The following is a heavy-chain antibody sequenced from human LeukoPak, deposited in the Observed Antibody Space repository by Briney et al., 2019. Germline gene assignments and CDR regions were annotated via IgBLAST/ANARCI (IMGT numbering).Heavy chain of an antibody. CDR1: GYTFTSYD. Sequence: GASVKVSCKASGYTFTSYDINWVRQATGQGLEWMGWMNPNSGNTGYAQEFQGRVTMTRNTSISTAYMELSSLRSEDTAVYYCARSGRLLLWFGELLSGAPYFDYWGQGTLVTVSS. CDR3: ARSGRLLLWFGELLSGAPYFDY. J-gene: IGHJ4*02. D-gene: IGHD3-10*01. V-gene: IGHV1-8*01. CDR2: MNPNSGNT.